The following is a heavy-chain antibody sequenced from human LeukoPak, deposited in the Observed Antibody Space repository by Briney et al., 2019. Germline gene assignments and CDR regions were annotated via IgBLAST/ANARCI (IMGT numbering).Heavy chain of an antibody. J-gene: IGHJ4*02. V-gene: IGHV4-31*03. CDR1: GGSISNGDYY. Sequence: SQTLSLTYTVSGGSISNGDYYWSWIRQHPGKGPEWIGYIYYSGSTYYNPSLKSRVSISLDTSKNHFSLKLRSVTAADTALYYCARTAMIVVVADSWGQGTLVTVSS. D-gene: IGHD3-22*01. CDR3: ARTAMIVVVADS. CDR2: IYYSGST.